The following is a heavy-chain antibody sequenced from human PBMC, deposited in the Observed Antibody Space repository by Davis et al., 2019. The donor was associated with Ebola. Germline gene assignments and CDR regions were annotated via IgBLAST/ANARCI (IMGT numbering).Heavy chain of an antibody. CDR3: ARVTITMVRGVIYYYYGMDV. D-gene: IGHD3-10*01. CDR2: IRSKANSYAT. J-gene: IGHJ6*02. Sequence: GGSLRLSCAASGFTFSGSAMHWVRQASGKGLEWVGRIRSKANSYATAYAASVKGRFTISRDDSKNTAYLQMNSLRAEDTAVYYCARVTITMVRGVIYYYYGMDVWGQGTTVTVSS. CDR1: GFTFSGSA. V-gene: IGHV3-73*01.